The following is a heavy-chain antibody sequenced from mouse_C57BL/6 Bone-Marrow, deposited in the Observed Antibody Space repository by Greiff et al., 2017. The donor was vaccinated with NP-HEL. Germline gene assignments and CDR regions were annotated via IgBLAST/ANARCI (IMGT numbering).Heavy chain of an antibody. V-gene: IGHV3-8*01. Sequence: VQLQQSGPGLAIPSQTLSLTCSVTGYSITSDYWNWIRQFPGNKLEYMGYISYSGSTYYNPSLKSRISITRDTSKNQYYLQLKSVTTEDTATYYCASFYDGYYAMDYWGQGTSVTVSS. CDR2: ISYSGST. D-gene: IGHD2-3*01. CDR3: ASFYDGYYAMDY. CDR1: GYSITSDY. J-gene: IGHJ4*01.